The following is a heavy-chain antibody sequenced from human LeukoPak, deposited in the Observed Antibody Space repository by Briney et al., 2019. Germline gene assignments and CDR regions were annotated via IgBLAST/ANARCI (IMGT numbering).Heavy chain of an antibody. CDR3: ARATRGYCSGGSCYSSYFDP. V-gene: IGHV7-4-1*02. CDR1: GYTFTSYA. D-gene: IGHD2-15*01. Sequence: ASVKVSCKASGYTFTSYAMNWVRQAPGQGLEWMGWINTNTGNPTYAQVFTGRFVFSLDTSVSTAYLQISSLKAEDTAVYYCARATRGYCSGGSCYSSYFDPWGQGTLVTVSS. CDR2: INTNTGNP. J-gene: IGHJ5*02.